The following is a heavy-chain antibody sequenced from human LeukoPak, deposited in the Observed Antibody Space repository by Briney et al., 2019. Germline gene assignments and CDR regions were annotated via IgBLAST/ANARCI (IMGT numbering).Heavy chain of an antibody. J-gene: IGHJ5*02. V-gene: IGHV3-23*01. Sequence: QPGGSLRLSCAASGFTFSSYAMSWVRQAPGKGLEWVSAISGSGGSTYYADSVKGRFTISRDNSKNTLYLQMNSLRAEDTAVYYCASFHPYSSSSQTPPNRPYNWFDPWGQGTLVTVSS. CDR3: ASFHPYSSSSQTPPNRPYNWFDP. CDR1: GFTFSSYA. CDR2: ISGSGGST. D-gene: IGHD6-6*01.